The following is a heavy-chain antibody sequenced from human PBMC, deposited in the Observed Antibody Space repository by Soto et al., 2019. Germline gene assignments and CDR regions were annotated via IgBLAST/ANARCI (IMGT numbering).Heavy chain of an antibody. CDR2: MNPNSGNT. D-gene: IGHD1-26*01. V-gene: IGHV1-8*01. J-gene: IGHJ4*02. Sequence: QVQLVQSGAEVKKPGASVKVSCKASGYTFTSDDINWVRQATGQGLEWMGWMNPNSGNTGNAQKFQGRVTMTRNTSISTAYMELSSLRSEDTAGYYCGREKVGAVDYWGQGTLVTVSS. CDR1: GYTFTSDD. CDR3: GREKVGAVDY.